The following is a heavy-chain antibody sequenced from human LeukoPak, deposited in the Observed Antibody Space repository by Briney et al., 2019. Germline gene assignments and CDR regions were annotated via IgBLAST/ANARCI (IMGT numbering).Heavy chain of an antibody. V-gene: IGHV3-11*01. Sequence: GGSLRLSCTASGFTFNDYYMSWIREAPGKGLEWISYINIGGTNRHYADSVKGRFTISRDNAKKSLYLEMNNLRAEDTAVYYCATDGAGFDTWGQGVLVTVSS. CDR2: INIGGTNR. CDR1: GFTFNDYY. J-gene: IGHJ5*02. CDR3: ATDGAGFDT.